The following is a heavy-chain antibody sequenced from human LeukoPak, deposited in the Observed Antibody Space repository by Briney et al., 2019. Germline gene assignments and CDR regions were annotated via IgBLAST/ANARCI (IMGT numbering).Heavy chain of an antibody. CDR3: ARHPNRDDWFDP. D-gene: IGHD5-24*01. V-gene: IGHV4-59*08. J-gene: IGHJ5*02. Sequence: SETLSLICTVSGGSINNYYWSWIRQPPGKGLEWIAYIYYTGNTTYNPSLKSRVTISVDRSKSQFSLKLSSVTAADAAVYYCARHPNRDDWFDPWGQGTLVTVSS. CDR2: IYYTGNT. CDR1: GGSINNYY.